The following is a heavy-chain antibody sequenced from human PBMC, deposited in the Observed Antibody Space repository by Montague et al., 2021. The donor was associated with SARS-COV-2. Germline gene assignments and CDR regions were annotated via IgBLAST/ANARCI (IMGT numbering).Heavy chain of an antibody. CDR3: ARGYDSSGYQY. V-gene: IGHV3-7*05. CDR2: IKQDGSEK. D-gene: IGHD3-22*01. J-gene: IGHJ4*02. Sequence: SLILSCAASGFTFSTFWMTWVRQVPVKGLEWVANIKQDGSEKYYXDSVKGRFTISRDNAKNSLYLQLDSPRAEDTAVYYCARGYDSSGYQYWGQGTLVTVSS. CDR1: GFTFSTFW.